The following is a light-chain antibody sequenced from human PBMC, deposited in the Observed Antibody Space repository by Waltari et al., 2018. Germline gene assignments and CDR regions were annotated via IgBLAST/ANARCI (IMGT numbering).Light chain of an antibody. CDR2: WAS. V-gene: IGKV4-1*01. Sequence: ATINCKSSQSVFYNSNNKNYLAWYRQKPGQPPKLLISWASRFSGSGSGTEYTLTISSLQPDDFATYYCQQHNSGITFGQGTRLEIK. J-gene: IGKJ5*01. CDR3: QQHNSGIT. CDR1: QSVFYNSNNKNY.